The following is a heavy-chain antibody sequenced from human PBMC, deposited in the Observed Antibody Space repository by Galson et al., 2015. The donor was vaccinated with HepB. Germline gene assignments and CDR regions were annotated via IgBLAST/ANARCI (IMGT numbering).Heavy chain of an antibody. CDR2: ISGSCGTT. J-gene: IGHJ4*02. D-gene: IGHD3-16*01. CDR1: GFTFSSYA. CDR3: ARAQKGYDATDY. Sequence: SLRLSCAASGFTFSSYAMTWVRQAPGKGLEWVSTISGSCGTTYYADSVKGRFTISRDNAKNSLFLQMNSLRDDDTAVYYCARAQKGYDATDYWGQGTLATVSS. V-gene: IGHV3-23*01.